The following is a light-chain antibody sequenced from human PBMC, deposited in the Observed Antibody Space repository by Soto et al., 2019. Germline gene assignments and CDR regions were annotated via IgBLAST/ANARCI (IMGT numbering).Light chain of an antibody. CDR1: QSISSY. J-gene: IGKJ4*01. Sequence: DIQMTQSPSSLSASVGDRVTITCRASQSISSYLNWYQQKPGKAPKLLIYAASSLQSGVPSRFSGSGSGTDFTLTSSSLQPEDFATYYCQQNYSTPLTFGGGTKVEIK. V-gene: IGKV1-39*01. CDR3: QQNYSTPLT. CDR2: AAS.